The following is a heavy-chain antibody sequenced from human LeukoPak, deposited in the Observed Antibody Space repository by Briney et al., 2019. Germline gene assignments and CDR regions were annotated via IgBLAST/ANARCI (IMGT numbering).Heavy chain of an antibody. V-gene: IGHV4-59*01. CDR1: GGSISSYY. CDR2: IYYSGST. J-gene: IGHJ5*02. Sequence: PSETLSLTCTVSGGSISSYYWSWIRQPPGKGLEWIGYIYYSGSTNYNPSLKSRVAISVDTSKNQFSLKLSSVTAADTAVYYCARGWLVLNSGSWFDPWGQGTLVTVSS. D-gene: IGHD6-19*01. CDR3: ARGWLVLNSGSWFDP.